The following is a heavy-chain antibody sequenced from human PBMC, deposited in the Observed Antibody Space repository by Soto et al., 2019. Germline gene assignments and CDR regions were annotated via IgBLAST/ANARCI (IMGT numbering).Heavy chain of an antibody. CDR2: IIPIFGTA. CDR3: ARREGDYGDYSALYYYGMDV. D-gene: IGHD4-17*01. CDR1: GGTFSSYA. Sequence: GASVKVSCKASGGTFSSYAISWVRQAPGQGLEWMGGIIPIFGTANYAQKFQGRVTITADESTSTAYMELSSLRSEDTAVYYCARREGDYGDYSALYYYGMDVWGQGTTVTVSS. V-gene: IGHV1-69*13. J-gene: IGHJ6*02.